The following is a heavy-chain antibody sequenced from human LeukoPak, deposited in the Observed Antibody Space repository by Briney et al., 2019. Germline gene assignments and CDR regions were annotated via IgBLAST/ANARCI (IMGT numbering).Heavy chain of an antibody. D-gene: IGHD2-2*01. Sequence: GESLRLSCAASGFTVSSNYMGWVRQAPGKGLEWVSVIYSGGSTDYADSVKGRFTISRDNSKNTLYLQMNSLRVEDTAVYYCAKAHCSSTSCSRADNWGQGTLVTVSS. J-gene: IGHJ4*02. CDR1: GFTVSSNY. CDR3: AKAHCSSTSCSRADN. V-gene: IGHV3-53*01. CDR2: IYSGGST.